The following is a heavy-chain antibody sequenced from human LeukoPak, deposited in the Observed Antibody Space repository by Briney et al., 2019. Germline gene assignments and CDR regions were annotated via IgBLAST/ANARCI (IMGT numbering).Heavy chain of an antibody. J-gene: IGHJ1*01. CDR1: GGSISSYY. CDR3: ARETTGYCSGGSCYSGYFQH. Sequence: SETLSLTCAVSGGSISSYYWSWIRQPPGKGLEWIGYIYYSGSTNYNPSLKSRVTISVDTSKNQFSLKLSSVTAADTAVYYCARETTGYCSGGSCYSGYFQHWGQGTLVTVS. CDR2: IYYSGST. D-gene: IGHD2-15*01. V-gene: IGHV4-59*01.